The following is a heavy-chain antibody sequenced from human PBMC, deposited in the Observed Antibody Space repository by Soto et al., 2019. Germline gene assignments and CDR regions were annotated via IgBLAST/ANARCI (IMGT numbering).Heavy chain of an antibody. Sequence: GASVKVSCEASGDTFTGYAFHWVRQAPGQRLEWMGWINAGNGNTKYSQKFQGRVTITRDTSASTAYMELSSLRSEDTAVYYCARAVAVPADFDYWGQGTLVTVSS. CDR2: INAGNGNT. CDR3: ARAVAVPADFDY. D-gene: IGHD6-19*01. V-gene: IGHV1-3*01. CDR1: GDTFTGYA. J-gene: IGHJ4*02.